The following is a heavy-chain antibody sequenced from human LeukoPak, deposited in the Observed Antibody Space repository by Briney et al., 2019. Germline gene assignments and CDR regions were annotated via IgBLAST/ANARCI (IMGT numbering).Heavy chain of an antibody. Sequence: KASETLSLTCTVSGGSIRSYYWSWIRQPQGKGLEWIGYIYHSGSTNYNPSLKSRVTISVDTSKNQFSLKMRSVTAADTAVYYCARYPNPGDNWFDPWGQGTLVTVSS. J-gene: IGHJ5*02. CDR3: ARYPNPGDNWFDP. CDR1: GGSIRSYY. CDR2: IYHSGST. V-gene: IGHV4-59*01. D-gene: IGHD2-8*01.